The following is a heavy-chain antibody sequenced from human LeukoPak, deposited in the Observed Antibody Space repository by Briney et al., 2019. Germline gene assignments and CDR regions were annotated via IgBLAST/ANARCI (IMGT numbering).Heavy chain of an antibody. D-gene: IGHD1-14*01. CDR2: IIPIFGTA. Sequence: ASVKVSCKASGGTFSSYAISWVRQAPGQGLEWMGGIIPIFGTANYAQKFQGRVTITADESTSTAYMELSSLRSEDAAVYYCARGNRHYYYYYYMDVWGKGTPVTVSS. J-gene: IGHJ6*03. CDR1: GGTFSSYA. CDR3: ARGNRHYYYYYYMDV. V-gene: IGHV1-69*13.